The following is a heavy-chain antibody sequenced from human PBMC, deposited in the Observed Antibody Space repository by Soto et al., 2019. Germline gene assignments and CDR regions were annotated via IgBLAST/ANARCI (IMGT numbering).Heavy chain of an antibody. CDR3: AIEKVSMTDHDAFDI. CDR1: GFTFSSNA. CDR2: ISGRGGST. J-gene: IGHJ3*02. Sequence: EVQLLESGGGLVQPGGSLRLSCAASGFTFSSNALTWFRQPQGKGRKWVSAISGRGGSTYYADSVKGRFTISRDNSKNTLYLQMNSLRAEDTAVYYCAIEKVSMTDHDAFDIWGQGTMVTVSS. V-gene: IGHV3-23*01. D-gene: IGHD3-22*01.